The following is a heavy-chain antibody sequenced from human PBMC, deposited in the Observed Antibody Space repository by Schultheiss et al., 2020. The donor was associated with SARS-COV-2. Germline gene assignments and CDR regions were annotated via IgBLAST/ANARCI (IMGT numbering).Heavy chain of an antibody. CDR2: IGTAGDT. CDR1: GFTFSSYA. Sequence: GGSLRLSCAASGFTFSSYAMHWVRQSTGKGLEWVSAIGTAGDTYYPGSVKGRFTISRDNAKNMLYLQMNSLRAEDTAVYYCARNRTAMIDSWGQGTLVTVAS. D-gene: IGHD5-18*01. CDR3: ARNRTAMIDS. J-gene: IGHJ4*02. V-gene: IGHV3-13*01.